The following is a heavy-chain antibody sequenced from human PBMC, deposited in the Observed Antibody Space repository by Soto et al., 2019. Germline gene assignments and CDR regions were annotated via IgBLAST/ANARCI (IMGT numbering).Heavy chain of an antibody. CDR1: GFSLTTSGAG. D-gene: IGHD1-26*01. V-gene: IGHV2-5*01. J-gene: IGHJ4*02. Sequence: QITLKESGPTLVKPTQTLTLTCTYSGFSLTTSGAGVGWIRQPPGKALEWLALISWKDDKRYNPGLESRLTITKDTTQNQVILILTNMDPVDTATYFCAHRYGGNYYRWYFDSRGQGTLVTVSS. CDR2: ISWKDDK. CDR3: AHRYGGNYYRWYFDS.